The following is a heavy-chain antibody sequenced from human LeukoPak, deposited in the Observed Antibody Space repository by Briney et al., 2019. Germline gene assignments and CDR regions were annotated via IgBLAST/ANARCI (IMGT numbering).Heavy chain of an antibody. D-gene: IGHD2-15*01. Sequence: PGGPLRLSCAASRFTFSNYWMSWVRQAPGKGLEWVANIKQDGSEIYYVDSVKGRFTISRDNAKNSLYLQMNSLRVEDTAVYYCARTPLITIGSGTFDIWGQGTMVTVSS. CDR1: RFTFSNYW. J-gene: IGHJ3*02. CDR3: ARTPLITIGSGTFDI. CDR2: IKQDGSEI. V-gene: IGHV3-7*01.